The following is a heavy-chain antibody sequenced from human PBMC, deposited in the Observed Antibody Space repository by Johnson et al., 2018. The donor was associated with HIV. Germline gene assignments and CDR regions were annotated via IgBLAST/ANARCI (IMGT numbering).Heavy chain of an antibody. Sequence: QVHLVESGGGLVKPGGSLRLSCAASGISLCDYYRRWIRPAPGRGLEWISSSSRSCSSAYYPHSVTGRITRPRAQPKNSLYLKMPSLRVEDTAVYYCARGPFRGDCWSGFNSHDAFDIWGHVTMVTVSS. CDR3: ARGPFRGDCWSGFNSHDAFDI. J-gene: IGHJ3*02. D-gene: IGHD3-3*01. CDR1: GISLCDYY. CDR2: SSRSCSSA. V-gene: IGHV3-11*04.